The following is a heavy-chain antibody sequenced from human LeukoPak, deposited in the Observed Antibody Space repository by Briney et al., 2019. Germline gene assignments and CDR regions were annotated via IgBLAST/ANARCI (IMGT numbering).Heavy chain of an antibody. V-gene: IGHV4-39*07. CDR1: GGSISSSSYY. CDR3: ARGSVPKFGELHKPDYYYYGMDV. D-gene: IGHD3-10*01. CDR2: INHSGST. Sequence: PSETLSLTCTVSGGSISSSSYYWGWIRQPPGKGLEWIGEINHSGSTNYNPSLKSRVAISVDTSKNQFSLKLSSVTAADTAVYYCARGSVPKFGELHKPDYYYYGMDVWGKGTTVTVSS. J-gene: IGHJ6*04.